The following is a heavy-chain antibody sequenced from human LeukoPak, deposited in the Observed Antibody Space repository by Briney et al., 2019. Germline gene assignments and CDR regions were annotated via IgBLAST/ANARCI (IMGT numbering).Heavy chain of an antibody. J-gene: IGHJ4*02. Sequence: SVKVSCKASGGTFSSCAISWVRQAPGQGLEWMGRIIPIFGTANYAQKFQGRVTITTDESTSTAYMELSSLRSEDTAVYYCAREEGELPRELDYWGQGTLVTVSS. V-gene: IGHV1-69*05. CDR2: IIPIFGTA. CDR1: GGTFSSCA. D-gene: IGHD1-26*01. CDR3: AREEGELPRELDY.